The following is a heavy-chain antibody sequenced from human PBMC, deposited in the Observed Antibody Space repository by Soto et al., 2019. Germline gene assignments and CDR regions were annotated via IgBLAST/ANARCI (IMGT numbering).Heavy chain of an antibody. V-gene: IGHV4-39*01. J-gene: IGHJ4*02. Sequence: ETLSLTCNVSGGSISRTTYYWGWIRQPPGKGLEWIASIYYSGSTYYNPSLSGRVTISVYTSKNHFSLRLRSVTAADTAVYYCARHRDLAAARDYWGQGTLVTVSS. CDR1: GGSISRTTYY. CDR3: ARHRDLAAARDY. D-gene: IGHD6-13*01. CDR2: IYYSGST.